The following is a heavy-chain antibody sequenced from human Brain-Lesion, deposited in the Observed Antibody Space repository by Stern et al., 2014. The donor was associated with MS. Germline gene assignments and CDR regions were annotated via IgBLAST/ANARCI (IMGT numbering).Heavy chain of an antibody. Sequence: VQLVQSGAEVKKPGESLKISCEASGYLFDDYWIGWVRQMSGRGLELVAIIFPRDSNTRYSPSVQGQANISAEKSLRTAYLQWSPLKPADTAMYSCARSPATPSGYDRFDYWGQGALVTVSS. CDR1: GYLFDDYW. V-gene: IGHV5-51*03. D-gene: IGHD5-12*01. CDR3: ARSPATPSGYDRFDY. J-gene: IGHJ4*02. CDR2: IFPRDSNT.